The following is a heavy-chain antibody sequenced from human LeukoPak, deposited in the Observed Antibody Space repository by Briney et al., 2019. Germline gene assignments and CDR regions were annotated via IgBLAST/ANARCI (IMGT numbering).Heavy chain of an antibody. D-gene: IGHD3-22*01. CDR3: AKDWWLGDSSGYYFGY. V-gene: IGHV3-23*01. Sequence: GGSLRLSCAASGFTFSSYAMSWVRQAPGKGLEWVSAISGSGGSTYYADSVKGRFTISRDNSKNTLYLQMNSLRAEDTAVYYCAKDWWLGDSSGYYFGYWGQGTLVTVSS. J-gene: IGHJ4*02. CDR1: GFTFSSYA. CDR2: ISGSGGST.